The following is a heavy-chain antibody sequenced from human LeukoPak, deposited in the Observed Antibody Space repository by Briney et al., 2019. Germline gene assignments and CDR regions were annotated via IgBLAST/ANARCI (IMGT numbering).Heavy chain of an antibody. CDR1: GLTFSSYA. V-gene: IGHV3-23*01. J-gene: IGHJ6*04. D-gene: IGHD3-10*02. Sequence: GGSLRLSCAASGLTFSSYAMNWVRQAPGKGLEWVSAMSGSGDSTYYADSVKGRFTISRDNSKNTLYLQMNSLRAEDTAVYYCAELGITMIGGVWGKGTTVTISS. CDR2: MSGSGDST. CDR3: AELGITMIGGV.